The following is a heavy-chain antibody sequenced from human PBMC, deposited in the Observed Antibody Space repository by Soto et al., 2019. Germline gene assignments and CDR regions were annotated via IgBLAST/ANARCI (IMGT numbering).Heavy chain of an antibody. J-gene: IGHJ4*02. D-gene: IGHD2-15*01. CDR3: SRVGPSAKSPDY. Sequence: SETLSLTCTVSGGSISPFYWSWVRQPPGKGLEWIGYLYYSDNTNYNPSLKSRVTISVDASKNQVSLRLTSVTAADTAVYYCSRVGPSAKSPDYWGQGTLVTVSS. V-gene: IGHV4-59*01. CDR1: GGSISPFY. CDR2: LYYSDNT.